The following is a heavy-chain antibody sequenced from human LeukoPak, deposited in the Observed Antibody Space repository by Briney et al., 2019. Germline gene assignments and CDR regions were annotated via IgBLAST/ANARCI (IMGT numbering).Heavy chain of an antibody. CDR1: GGTFSSYA. V-gene: IGHV1-69*01. D-gene: IGHD3-10*01. Sequence: GSSVKVSCKASGGTFSSYAISWVRQAPGQGLEWMGGIIPIFGTANYAQKFQGRVTITADESTSTAYMELSSLRSEDTAVYYCARESMVRGVIKYYYMDVWGKGTTVTVSS. J-gene: IGHJ6*03. CDR3: ARESMVRGVIKYYYMDV. CDR2: IIPIFGTA.